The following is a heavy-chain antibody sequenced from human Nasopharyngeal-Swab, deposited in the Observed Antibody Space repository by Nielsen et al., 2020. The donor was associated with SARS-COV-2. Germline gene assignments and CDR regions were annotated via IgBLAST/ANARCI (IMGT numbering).Heavy chain of an antibody. CDR3: AGFPYCSGGSCSNDY. D-gene: IGHD2-15*01. J-gene: IGHJ4*02. Sequence: WIRQPPGKGLEWIGYIYYSRSTYYNPSLKSRVTISVDTSKNQFSLKLSSVTAADTAVYYCAGFPYCSGGSCSNDYWGQGTLVTVSS. V-gene: IGHV4-31*02. CDR2: IYYSRST.